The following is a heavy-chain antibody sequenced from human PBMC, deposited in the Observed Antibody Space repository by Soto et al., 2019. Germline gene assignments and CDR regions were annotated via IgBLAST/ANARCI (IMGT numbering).Heavy chain of an antibody. D-gene: IGHD5-12*01. Sequence: RGESLKISCKGSGYSFTSYWIGWVRQMPGKGLEWMGIIYPGDSDTRYSPSFQGQVTISADKSISTAYLQWSSLKASDTATYYCASSESEMATIDAFDIWGQGTMVTVSS. CDR3: ASSESEMATIDAFDI. J-gene: IGHJ3*02. V-gene: IGHV5-51*01. CDR1: GYSFTSYW. CDR2: IYPGDSDT.